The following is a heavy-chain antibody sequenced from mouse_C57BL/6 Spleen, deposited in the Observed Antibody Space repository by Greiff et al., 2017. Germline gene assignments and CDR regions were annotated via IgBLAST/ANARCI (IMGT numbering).Heavy chain of an antibody. D-gene: IGHD3-3*01. V-gene: IGHV1-54*01. J-gene: IGHJ2*01. CDR3: ARGRAWFYFDY. Sequence: VQLQQSGAELVRPGTSVKVSCKASGYAFTNYLIEWVKQRPGQGLEWIGVINPGSGGTNYNEKFKGKATLTADKSSSTAYMQLSSLTSEDSAVYFCARGRAWFYFDYWGQGTTLTVSS. CDR1: GYAFTNYL. CDR2: INPGSGGT.